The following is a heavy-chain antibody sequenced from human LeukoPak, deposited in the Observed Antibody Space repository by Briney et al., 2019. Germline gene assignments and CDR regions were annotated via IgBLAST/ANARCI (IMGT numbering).Heavy chain of an antibody. CDR3: ARRTRYSSSCYSPYGLDV. D-gene: IGHD6-13*01. J-gene: IGHJ6*02. V-gene: IGHV3-33*08. CDR2: IWYDGSNT. Sequence: PGGSLRLSCEASGFTFSDYGMHWVRQAPGKGLEWVAIIWYDGSNTNYRDSVKGRFTISRDNSKNTLYLQMNSLRAEDTAMYYCARRTRYSSSCYSPYGLDVWGQGTTVLVSS. CDR1: GFTFSDYG.